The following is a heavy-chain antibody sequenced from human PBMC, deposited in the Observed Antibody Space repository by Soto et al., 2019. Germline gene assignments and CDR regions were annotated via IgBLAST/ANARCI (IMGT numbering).Heavy chain of an antibody. D-gene: IGHD6-19*01. J-gene: IGHJ4*02. CDR3: AKDGSGWYGY. CDR2: ISYDGSNK. CDR1: GFTFSSYG. V-gene: IGHV3-30*18. Sequence: QVQLVESGGGVVQPGRSLRLSCAASGFTFSSYGMHWVRQAPGKGLEWVAVISYDGSNKYYADSVKGRFTISRDNSKNTLYLQMNSLRAEDTAVYYCAKDGSGWYGYWGQGTLVTVSS.